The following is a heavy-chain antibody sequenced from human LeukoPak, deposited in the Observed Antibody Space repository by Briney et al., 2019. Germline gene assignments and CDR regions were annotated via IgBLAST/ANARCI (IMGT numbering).Heavy chain of an antibody. CDR2: IYPGDSDT. D-gene: IGHD6-19*01. V-gene: IGHV5-51*01. J-gene: IGHJ3*02. Sequence: LGESLKISCKGSGYSFSTYWIGWVRQMPGKGLEWMGIIYPGDSDTRYSPSFQGQVTILVDKSISTAYLQWSSLKASDTAMYYCARPLVVAATGAFDIWGQGTMVTVSS. CDR1: GYSFSTYW. CDR3: ARPLVVAATGAFDI.